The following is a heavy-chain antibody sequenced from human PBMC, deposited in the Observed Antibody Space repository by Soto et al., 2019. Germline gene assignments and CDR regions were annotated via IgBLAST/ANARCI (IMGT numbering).Heavy chain of an antibody. CDR1: GGSISSYY. CDR3: ARRSYDILTGIDAFDI. Sequence: SETLSLTCTLFGGSISSYYWSWMRQPPGKGLEWIGYIYYSGSTNYNPSLKSRVTISVDTSKNQFSLKLSSVTAADTAVYYCARRSYDILTGIDAFDIWGQGTMVTVS. J-gene: IGHJ3*02. D-gene: IGHD3-9*01. V-gene: IGHV4-59*13. CDR2: IYYSGST.